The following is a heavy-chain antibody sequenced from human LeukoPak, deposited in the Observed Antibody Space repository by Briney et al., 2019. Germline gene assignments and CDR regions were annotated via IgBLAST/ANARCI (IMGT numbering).Heavy chain of an antibody. Sequence: LGGSLRLSCAASGFSFSSYAMSWVRQAPGKGLEWVSGISGSAPSTYYADSVKGRFTISRDNSKNTLDLQMNSLRVEDTAVYYCAKGVSPHSSGYFALFDYWGQGTLVTVSS. CDR3: AKGVSPHSSGYFALFDY. D-gene: IGHD3-22*01. V-gene: IGHV3-23*01. J-gene: IGHJ4*02. CDR1: GFSFSSYA. CDR2: ISGSAPST.